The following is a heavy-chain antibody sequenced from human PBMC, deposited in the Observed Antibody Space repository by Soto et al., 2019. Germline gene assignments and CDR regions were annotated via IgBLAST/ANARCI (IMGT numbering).Heavy chain of an antibody. CDR1: GGSISSYY. CDR2: ISYSGST. Sequence: SETLSLTCTVSGGSISSYYWSWIRQPPGKGLEWIGYISYSGSTNYNSSLKSRVTISVDTSKNQFSLKLSSVTAVDTAVYYCAREGVSSSWYYYYGMDVWGQGTTVTVSS. CDR3: AREGVSSSWYYYYGMDV. D-gene: IGHD6-13*01. V-gene: IGHV4-59*01. J-gene: IGHJ6*02.